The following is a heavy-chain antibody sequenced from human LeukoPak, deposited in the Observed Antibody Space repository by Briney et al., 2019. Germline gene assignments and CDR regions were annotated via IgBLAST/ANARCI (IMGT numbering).Heavy chain of an antibody. V-gene: IGHV4-38-2*02. CDR2: IYHSGST. J-gene: IGHJ2*01. Sequence: SETLSLTCTVSGYSISSGYYWGWIRQPPGKGLEWIGSIYHSGSTYYNPSLKSRVTISVDTSKNQFSLKLSSVTAADTAVYYCARVVIAAAGSYWYFDLWGRGTLVTVSS. D-gene: IGHD6-13*01. CDR3: ARVVIAAAGSYWYFDL. CDR1: GYSISSGYY.